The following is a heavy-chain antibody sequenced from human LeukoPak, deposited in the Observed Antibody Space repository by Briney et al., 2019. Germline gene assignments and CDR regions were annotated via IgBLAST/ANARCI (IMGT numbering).Heavy chain of an antibody. V-gene: IGHV4-34*01. CDR1: GGSFSGYY. D-gene: IGHD3-22*01. CDR3: ARDRRDSSGYYKYYFDY. CDR2: INHSGST. J-gene: IGHJ4*02. Sequence: SETLSLTCAVYGGSFSGYYWSWIRQPPGKGLEWIGEINHSGSTNYNPSLKSRVTISVDTSKNQFSLKLSSVTAADTAVYYCARDRRDSSGYYKYYFDYWGQGTLVTVSS.